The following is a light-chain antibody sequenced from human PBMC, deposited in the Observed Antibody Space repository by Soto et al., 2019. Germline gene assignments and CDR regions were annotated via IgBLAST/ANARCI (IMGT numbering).Light chain of an antibody. V-gene: IGKV3-20*01. Sequence: EIVLMQSPGTLSLSPGERATLSCRASQYMTRTYIAWYQQKPGQAPRLLIYAASNRATGIPDKFSGSGSGADYSLTISRLEPEDFAVYYCQQYGSSPWTFGQGTKVDNK. CDR1: QYMTRTY. CDR2: AAS. J-gene: IGKJ1*01. CDR3: QQYGSSPWT.